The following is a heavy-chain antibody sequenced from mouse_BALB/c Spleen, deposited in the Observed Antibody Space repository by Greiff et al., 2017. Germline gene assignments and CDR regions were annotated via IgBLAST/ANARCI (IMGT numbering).Heavy chain of an antibody. Sequence: VQLQQSGAELVKPGASVKLSCTASGFYIKDTYMHWVKQRPEQGLEWIGRIDPANGNPKYDPKFQGRATITADTSSNTAYLQLSSLTSEDTAVYYCARNGNGFAYWGQGTLVTVSA. CDR2: IDPANGNP. CDR1: GFYIKDTY. CDR3: ARNGNGFAY. D-gene: IGHD2-1*01. V-gene: IGHV14-3*02. J-gene: IGHJ3*01.